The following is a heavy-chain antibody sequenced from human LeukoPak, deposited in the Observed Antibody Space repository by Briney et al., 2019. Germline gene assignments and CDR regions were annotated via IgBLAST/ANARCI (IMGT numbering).Heavy chain of an antibody. D-gene: IGHD2-2*01. CDR2: IYSRGRT. CDR1: GGSMSSYY. J-gene: IGHJ5*02. Sequence: ETLSLTCSVWGGSMSSYYGRWLREPGGRGGEGDGRIYSRGRTNYSPSLKRRVTMSVDTSKNQFSLKLSSVTAADTAVYYCARERYIVVVPADWFDPWGQGTLVTVSS. V-gene: IGHV4-4*07. CDR3: ARERYIVVVPADWFDP.